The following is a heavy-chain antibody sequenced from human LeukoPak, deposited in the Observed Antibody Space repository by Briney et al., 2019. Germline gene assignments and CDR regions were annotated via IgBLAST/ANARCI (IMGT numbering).Heavy chain of an antibody. CDR1: GYSFTSNY. CDR2: IYPRDGST. Sequence: ASVKVSCKASGYSFTSNYIHWVRQAPGQGLEWMGMIYPRDGSTSYAQKLQGRVTMTTDTSTSTAYMELRSLRSDDTAVYYCARDYRVEGLDYYDKSIPPGYWGQGTLVTVSS. D-gene: IGHD3-22*01. CDR3: ARDYRVEGLDYYDKSIPPGY. J-gene: IGHJ4*02. V-gene: IGHV1-46*01.